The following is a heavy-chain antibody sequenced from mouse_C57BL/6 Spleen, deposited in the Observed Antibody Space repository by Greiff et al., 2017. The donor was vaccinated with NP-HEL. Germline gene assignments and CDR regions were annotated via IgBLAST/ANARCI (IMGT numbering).Heavy chain of an antibody. CDR1: GYTFTSSW. CDR2: INPSNGGT. V-gene: IGHV1-53*01. Sequence: QVQLQQPGTELVKPGASVKLSCKASGYTFTSSWMHWVKQRPGQGLEWIGNINPSNGGTNYNEKFKSKATLTVDKSSSTAYMQLSSLTSEDSAVDYCARGDYRPDYFDDWGQGTTLTVSS. D-gene: IGHD2-4*01. CDR3: ARGDYRPDYFDD. J-gene: IGHJ2*01.